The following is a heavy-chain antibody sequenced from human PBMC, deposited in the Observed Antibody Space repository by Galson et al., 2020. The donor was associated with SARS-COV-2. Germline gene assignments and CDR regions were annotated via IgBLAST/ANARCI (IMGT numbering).Heavy chain of an antibody. V-gene: IGHV1-24*01. J-gene: IGHJ6*02. CDR2: FDPEDGET. D-gene: IGHD2-15*01. Sequence: ASVKVSCKVSGYTLTELSMHWVRQAPGKGLEWMGGFDPEDGETIYAQKFQGRVTMTEDTSTDTAYMELSSLRSEDTAVYYCVTVPAVVVAATPNLPPSYYYYYGMDVWGQGTTVTVSS. CDR3: VTVPAVVVAATPNLPPSYYYYYGMDV. CDR1: GYTLTELS.